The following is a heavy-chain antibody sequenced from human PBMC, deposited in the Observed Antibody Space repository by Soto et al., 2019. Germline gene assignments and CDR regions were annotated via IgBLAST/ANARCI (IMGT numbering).Heavy chain of an antibody. J-gene: IGHJ4*02. D-gene: IGHD3-10*01. Sequence: SETLSLTCTVSGGSISSYYWSWFRQPPGKGLEWIGYIYYSGSTNYNPSLKSRVTISVDTSKNQFSLKLSSVTAADTAVYYCARYYGGYSDYWGQGTLVTVSS. CDR1: GGSISSYY. V-gene: IGHV4-59*08. CDR2: IYYSGST. CDR3: ARYYGGYSDY.